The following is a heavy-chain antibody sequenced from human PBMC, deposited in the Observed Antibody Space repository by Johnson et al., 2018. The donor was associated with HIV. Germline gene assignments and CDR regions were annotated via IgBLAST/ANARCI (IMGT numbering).Heavy chain of an antibody. CDR3: ARDLKGWGLPEDAFDI. V-gene: IGHV3-30*03. D-gene: IGHD2-21*01. CDR2: ISSDGSTE. CDR1: GFTFDDYG. J-gene: IGHJ3*02. Sequence: QVQLVESGGGLVQPGGSLRLSCAASGFTFDDYGMSWVRQGPGKGLEWVAVISSDGSTEHYADSVKGRFILSRENSRITYLQMNSLRAEDTAVYYCARDLKGWGLPEDAFDIWGQGTMVTVSS.